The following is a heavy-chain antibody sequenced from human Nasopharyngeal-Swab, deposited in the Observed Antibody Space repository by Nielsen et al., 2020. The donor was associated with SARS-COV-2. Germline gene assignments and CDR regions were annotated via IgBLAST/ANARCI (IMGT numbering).Heavy chain of an antibody. Sequence: GESLKISCAASGFTFSGYAMSWVRQAPGKGLEWVSAIGGTGGSTCYADSVKGQFTISRDNSKNTLYLQMNSLRAEDAAVYYCARDGYSSSWYDYWGQGTLVTVSS. CDR1: GFTFSGYA. J-gene: IGHJ4*02. CDR3: ARDGYSSSWYDY. V-gene: IGHV3-23*01. D-gene: IGHD6-13*01. CDR2: IGGTGGST.